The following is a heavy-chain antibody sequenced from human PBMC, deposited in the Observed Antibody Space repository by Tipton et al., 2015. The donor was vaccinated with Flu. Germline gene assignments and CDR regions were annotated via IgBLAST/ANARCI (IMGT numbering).Heavy chain of an antibody. Sequence: SLRLSCAASGFTFSGNAMTWVRQVPGKGLEWVSTINGIGSNTFYADSLKGRFTISRDNSKHTLSLQMNSLRADDTAIYYCARSSTYTMDVWGQGTTVTVS. D-gene: IGHD3-10*01. V-gene: IGHV3-23*01. CDR2: INGIGSNT. J-gene: IGHJ6*02. CDR1: GFTFSGNA. CDR3: ARSSTYTMDV.